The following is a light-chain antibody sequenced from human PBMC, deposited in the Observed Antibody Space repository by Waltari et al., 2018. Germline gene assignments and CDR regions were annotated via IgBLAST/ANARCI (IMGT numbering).Light chain of an antibody. Sequence: QSALTQPASVSGSPGQSVTISCTGASRDIWRYDIVSWYQQHPGNAPKLIICDVSKRPSGVSDRFSGSKSGDTASLTISGLQFEDEADYYCCSYAGNYIWVFGGGTRLTVL. CDR2: DVS. CDR3: CSYAGNYIWV. CDR1: SRDIWRYDI. V-gene: IGLV2-23*02. J-gene: IGLJ3*02.